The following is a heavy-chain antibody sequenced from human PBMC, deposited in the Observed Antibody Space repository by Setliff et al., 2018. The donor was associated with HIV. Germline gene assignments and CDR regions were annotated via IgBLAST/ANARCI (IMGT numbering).Heavy chain of an antibody. V-gene: IGHV4-39*01. J-gene: IGHJ6*03. D-gene: IGHD6-13*01. CDR1: GGSISSSSYY. CDR2: IYYRGST. Sequence: PSETLSLTGTVSGGSISSSSYYWGWIRQPPGKGLQWIGSIYYRGSTYYNPSLKSRVTISVDTSKNQFSLKLRSVTAADTALYYCARGRYRSRWYASDHYYIDVWGKGTTVTVSS. CDR3: ARGRYRSRWYASDHYYIDV.